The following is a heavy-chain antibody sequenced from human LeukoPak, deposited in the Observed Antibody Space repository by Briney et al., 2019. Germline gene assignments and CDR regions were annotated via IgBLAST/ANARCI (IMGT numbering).Heavy chain of an antibody. J-gene: IGHJ4*02. D-gene: IGHD3-9*01. V-gene: IGHV3-23*01. CDR3: AKWGDYDVLTGYYVSDY. CDR1: GFTFSNYA. Sequence: GGSLRLSCAASGFTFSNYAMSWVRQAPGKGLEWVSAITGSGGSTYYADSVKGRLTFSRDNSKNTLYLQMNSLRAEDTAVYYCAKWGDYDVLTGYYVSDYWGQGTLVTVSS. CDR2: ITGSGGST.